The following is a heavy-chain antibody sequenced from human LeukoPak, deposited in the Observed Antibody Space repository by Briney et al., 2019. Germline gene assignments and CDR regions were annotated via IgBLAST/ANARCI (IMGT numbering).Heavy chain of an antibody. CDR3: ARRPYWGHWYFAL. J-gene: IGHJ2*01. CDR2: FSYNGGT. Sequence: SQTLSLTCTVSGGSISSGGYSWSWIRQPPGKGLEWIGYFSYNGGTNYNPSLESRVTIFADTSKTQFSLKLNSVTAADTAVYYCARRPYWGHWYFALWGRGTLVTVSS. CDR1: GGSISSGGYS. V-gene: IGHV4-61*08. D-gene: IGHD7-27*01.